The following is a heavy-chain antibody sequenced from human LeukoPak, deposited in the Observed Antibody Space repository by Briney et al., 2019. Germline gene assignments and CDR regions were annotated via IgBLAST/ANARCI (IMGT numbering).Heavy chain of an antibody. CDR1: GCTFSSYW. V-gene: IGHV3-74*01. Sequence: QPGGSLRLSCAASGCTFSSYWMHWVRQAPGKGLVWVSRINSDGSSTSYADSVKGRFTISRDNAKNTQYLQMNSLRAEDTAVYYCARVMVVTRNPLYYYYGMDVWGKGTTVTVSS. J-gene: IGHJ6*04. D-gene: IGHD2-21*02. CDR2: INSDGSST. CDR3: ARVMVVTRNPLYYYYGMDV.